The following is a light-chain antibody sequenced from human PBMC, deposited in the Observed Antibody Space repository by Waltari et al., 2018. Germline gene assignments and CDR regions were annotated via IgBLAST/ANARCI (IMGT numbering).Light chain of an antibody. CDR2: GAS. V-gene: IGKV3-20*01. Sequence: EIVLTQSPGTLSLSPGESATLSCRTSQRVTRALAWYQQKPGQAPRLLIYGASNRATGIPDRFSGSGSGTDFSLTISSLEPEDFAVYYCQHYLRLPVTFGQGTKVEVK. CDR3: QHYLRLPVT. CDR1: QRVTRA. J-gene: IGKJ1*01.